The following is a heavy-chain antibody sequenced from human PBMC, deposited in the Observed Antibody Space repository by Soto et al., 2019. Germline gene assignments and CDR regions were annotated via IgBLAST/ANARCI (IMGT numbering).Heavy chain of an antibody. CDR1: GFTFSSYS. CDR3: AREGIAAAGDDY. CDR2: ISSSSRYI. J-gene: IGHJ4*02. D-gene: IGHD6-13*01. Sequence: EVQLVESGGGLVKPGGSLRLSCAASGFTFSSYSMNWVRQAPGKGLEWVSSISSSSRYIYYADSVKGRFTISRDNAKNSLYLQMNSLRAEDTAVYYCAREGIAAAGDDYWGQGTLVTVSS. V-gene: IGHV3-21*01.